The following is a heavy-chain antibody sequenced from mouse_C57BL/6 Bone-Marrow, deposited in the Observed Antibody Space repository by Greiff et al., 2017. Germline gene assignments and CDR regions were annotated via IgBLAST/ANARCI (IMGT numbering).Heavy chain of an antibody. CDR3: ASRSGSSWGFAY. CDR2: IFPGSGST. CDR1: GYTFTSHW. D-gene: IGHD1-1*01. J-gene: IGHJ3*01. Sequence: QVQLKQSGPELVRPGASVKISCKAPGYTFTSHWMQWVRQRPGQGLVWIGEIFPGSGSTDYNEKFKGKATLTVDTSSSTAYMQLSSLTSEDSAVYVCASRSGSSWGFAYWGQGTLVTVSA. V-gene: IGHV1-56*01.